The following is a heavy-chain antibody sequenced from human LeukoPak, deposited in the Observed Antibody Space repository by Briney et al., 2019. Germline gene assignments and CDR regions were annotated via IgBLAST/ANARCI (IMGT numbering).Heavy chain of an antibody. CDR3: ARFREYCSSTSCYYYYGMDV. CDR1: GGSISSYY. D-gene: IGHD2-2*01. CDR2: IYYSGST. Sequence: SETLSLTCTVSGGSISSYYWSWIRQPPGKGLEWIGYIYYSGSTNYNPSLKSRVTISVDTSKNQFSLKLSSVTAADTAVYYRARFREYCSSTSCYYYYGMDVWGQGTTVTVSS. J-gene: IGHJ6*02. V-gene: IGHV4-59*01.